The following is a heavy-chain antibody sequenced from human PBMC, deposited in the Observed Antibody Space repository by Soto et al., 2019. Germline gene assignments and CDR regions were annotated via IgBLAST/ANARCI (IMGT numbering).Heavy chain of an antibody. CDR3: ARESGALTVTRYNWFDP. CDR2: IWYDGSNK. CDR1: GFTFSSYG. V-gene: IGHV3-33*01. J-gene: IGHJ5*02. D-gene: IGHD4-4*01. Sequence: QVQLVESGGGVVQPGRSLRLSCAASGFTFSSYGMHWVRQAPGKGLDWVAVIWYDGSNKYYADSVKGRFTISRDNSKNTLYLQMNSLRAEDTAVYYCARESGALTVTRYNWFDPWDQGTLVTVSS.